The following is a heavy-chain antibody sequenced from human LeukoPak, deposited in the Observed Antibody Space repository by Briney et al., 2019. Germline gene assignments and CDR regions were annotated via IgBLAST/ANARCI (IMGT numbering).Heavy chain of an antibody. D-gene: IGHD4-17*01. J-gene: IGHJ3*02. CDR2: ISSSGSTI. CDR3: ARVVDYGDYEDAFDT. CDR1: GFTFSDYY. V-gene: IGHV3-11*01. Sequence: GGSLRLSCAASGFTFSDYYMSWIRQAPGKGLEWVSYISSSGSTIYYADSVKGRFTISRDNAKNSLYLQMNSLRAEDTAVYYCARVVDYGDYEDAFDTWGQGTMVTVSS.